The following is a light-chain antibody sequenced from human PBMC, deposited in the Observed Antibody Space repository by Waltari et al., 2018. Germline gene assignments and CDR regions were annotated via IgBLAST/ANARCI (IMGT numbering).Light chain of an antibody. CDR2: GAS. Sequence: EIVLTQSPGTLSLSPGERATPSCRASQSVSSNLAWYQQKPGQAPRLLIYGASSRATGIPDRFSGSGSGTDFTLTISRLEPEDFAVYHCQQYGSLPWTFGQGTKVEIK. V-gene: IGKV3-20*01. CDR1: QSVSSN. J-gene: IGKJ1*01. CDR3: QQYGSLPWT.